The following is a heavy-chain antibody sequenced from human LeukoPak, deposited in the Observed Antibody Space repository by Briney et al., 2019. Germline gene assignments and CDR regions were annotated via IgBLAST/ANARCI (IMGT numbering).Heavy chain of an antibody. V-gene: IGHV6-1*01. CDR2: TYYRSKWYN. Sequence: SQTLSLTCAISGDSVSSNSAAWNWIRQSPSRGLEWLGRTYYRSKWYNDYAVSVKSRITINPGTSKNQFSLQLNSVTPEDTAVYYCARGYVGSPRYYYGMDVWGQGTTVTVSS. CDR1: GDSVSSNSAA. CDR3: ARGYVGSPRYYYGMDV. D-gene: IGHD1-1*01. J-gene: IGHJ6*02.